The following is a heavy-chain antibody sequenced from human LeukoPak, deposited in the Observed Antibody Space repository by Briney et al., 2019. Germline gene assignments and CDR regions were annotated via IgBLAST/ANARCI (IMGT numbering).Heavy chain of an antibody. J-gene: IGHJ4*02. Sequence: QTGGSLRLSCAASGFTFSSYWMHWVRQGPGRGLVGVSHIHSDGTITTYADSVKGRFTISRDNAKNTLYLQMNSLRVEDAAVYYCAKDPTYRVRGVIPHFCDYWGQGTLVTVSS. V-gene: IGHV3-74*01. CDR3: AKDPTYRVRGVIPHFCDY. D-gene: IGHD3-10*01. CDR1: GFTFSSYW. CDR2: IHSDGTIT.